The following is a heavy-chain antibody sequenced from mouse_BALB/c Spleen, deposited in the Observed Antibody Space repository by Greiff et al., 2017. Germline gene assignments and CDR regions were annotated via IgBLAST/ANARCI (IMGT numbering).Heavy chain of an antibody. V-gene: IGHV5-6*01. D-gene: IGHD1-1*01. J-gene: IGHJ4*01. CDR2: ISSGGSYT. Sequence: EVKLMESGGDLVKPGGSLKLSCAASGFTFSSYGMSWVRQTPDKRLEWVATISSGGSYTYYPDSVKGRFTISRDNAKNTLYLQMSSLKSEDTAMYYCARGYGGGLDYWGQGTSVTVSS. CDR1: GFTFSSYG. CDR3: ARGYGGGLDY.